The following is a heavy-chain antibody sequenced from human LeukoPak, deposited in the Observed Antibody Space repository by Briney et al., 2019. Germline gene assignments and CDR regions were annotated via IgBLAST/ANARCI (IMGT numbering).Heavy chain of an antibody. V-gene: IGHV1-2*02. Sequence: ASVKVSCKASGYTFTGYYMHWVRQAPGQGLEWMGWINPNSGGTNYAQKFQGRVTMTRDTSISTAYMELSSLRSVDTAVYYCAREVCSSINSCSNWFDPWGQGTLVTVSS. CDR3: AREVCSSINSCSNWFDP. CDR2: INPNSGGT. D-gene: IGHD2-2*01. J-gene: IGHJ5*02. CDR1: GYTFTGYY.